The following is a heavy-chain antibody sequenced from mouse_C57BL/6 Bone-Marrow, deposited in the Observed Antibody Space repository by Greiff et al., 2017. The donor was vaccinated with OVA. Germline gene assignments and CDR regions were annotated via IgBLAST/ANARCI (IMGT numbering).Heavy chain of an antibody. D-gene: IGHD1-1*01. V-gene: IGHV3-6*01. Sequence: EVKLVESGPGLVKPSQSLSLTCSVTGYSITSGYYWNWIRQFPGNKLEWMGYISYDGSNNYNPSLKNRISITRDTSKNQFFLKLNSVTTEDTATYYCAIDHYYGSSYWYFDVWGTGTTVTVSS. J-gene: IGHJ1*03. CDR2: ISYDGSN. CDR3: AIDHYYGSSYWYFDV. CDR1: GYSITSGYY.